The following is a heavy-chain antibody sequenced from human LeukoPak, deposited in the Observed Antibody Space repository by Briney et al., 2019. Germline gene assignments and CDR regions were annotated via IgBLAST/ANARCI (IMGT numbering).Heavy chain of an antibody. D-gene: IGHD3-10*01. J-gene: IGHJ6*02. Sequence: PGGSLRLSCAASGFTFSSYAMSWVRQAPGKGLDCVSAISGSGGSTYHADSVKGRFTISRDNSKNTLYLQMNSLRAEDQAIYYCAKDLGYYGSAPSCMDVWGQGTAVTVSS. CDR2: ISGSGGST. CDR3: AKDLGYYGSAPSCMDV. CDR1: GFTFSSYA. V-gene: IGHV3-23*01.